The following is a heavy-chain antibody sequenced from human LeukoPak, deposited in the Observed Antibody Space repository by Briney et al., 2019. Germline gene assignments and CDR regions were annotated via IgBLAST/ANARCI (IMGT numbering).Heavy chain of an antibody. V-gene: IGHV1-18*01. Sequence: ASVKVSCKASGYTFTSYGISWVRQAPGQGLEWMGWISAYNGNTNYAQKLQGRVTMTRDMSTSTVYMELNSLRVEDTAVYYCARDRIQLWLLVDYWGQGTLVTVSS. CDR2: ISAYNGNT. CDR1: GYTFTSYG. D-gene: IGHD5-18*01. CDR3: ARDRIQLWLLVDY. J-gene: IGHJ4*02.